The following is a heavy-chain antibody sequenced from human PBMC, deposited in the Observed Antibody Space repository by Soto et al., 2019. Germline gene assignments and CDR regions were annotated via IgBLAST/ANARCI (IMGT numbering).Heavy chain of an antibody. J-gene: IGHJ6*03. D-gene: IGHD2-15*01. CDR3: ARVALPIVVVVAAMAYYYYYYMDV. V-gene: IGHV3-20*01. CDR2: INWNGGST. Sequence: EVQLVESGGGVVRPGGSLRLSCAASGFTFDDYGMSWVRQAPGKGLEWVSGINWNGGSTGYADSVKGRFTISRDNAKNSLYLQMNSLRAEDTALYHCARVALPIVVVVAAMAYYYYYYMDVWGKGTTVTVSS. CDR1: GFTFDDYG.